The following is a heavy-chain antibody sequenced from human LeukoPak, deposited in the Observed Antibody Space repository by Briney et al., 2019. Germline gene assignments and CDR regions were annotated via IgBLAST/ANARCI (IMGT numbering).Heavy chain of an antibody. CDR3: ASGKWLSGSYYIDY. V-gene: IGHV4-59*01. D-gene: IGHD1-26*01. Sequence: PAETLSLTCTVSGGSINSYYWSWIRQPPGKGLEWIGYIYYSGTTNYNPSLKSRVTISIDPSKNQFSLKLSFVTAADTAVYYCASGKWLSGSYYIDYWGQGTLATVSS. J-gene: IGHJ4*02. CDR2: IYYSGTT. CDR1: GGSINSYY.